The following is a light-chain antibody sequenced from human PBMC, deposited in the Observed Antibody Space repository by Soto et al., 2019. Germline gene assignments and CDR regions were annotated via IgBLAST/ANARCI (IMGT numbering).Light chain of an antibody. J-gene: IGLJ3*02. CDR1: SSDVGGYNN. CDR3: CACTDSTWV. Sequence: QSALTQPASVSGSPGQSITISCTGTSSDVGGYNNVSWYQQHPGKVPKLMIYEVTNRPSGVSHRFSGSESGNTASLTISGLQDDDDAHYYCCACTDSTWVFGGGTQLTVL. V-gene: IGLV2-14*01. CDR2: EVT.